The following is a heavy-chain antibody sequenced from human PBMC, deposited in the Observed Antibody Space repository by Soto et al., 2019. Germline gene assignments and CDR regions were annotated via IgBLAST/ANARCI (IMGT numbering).Heavy chain of an antibody. J-gene: IGHJ4*02. Sequence: KSSETLSLTCAVYGGSFSGYYWSWIRQPPGKGLEWIGEINHSGSTNYNPSLKSRVTISVDTSKNQFFLKLSSVTAADTAVYYCARGRDSYGDYTYYFNYWGQGTLIAVSS. CDR3: ARGRDSYGDYTYYFNY. D-gene: IGHD4-17*01. CDR1: GGSFSGYY. CDR2: INHSGST. V-gene: IGHV4-34*01.